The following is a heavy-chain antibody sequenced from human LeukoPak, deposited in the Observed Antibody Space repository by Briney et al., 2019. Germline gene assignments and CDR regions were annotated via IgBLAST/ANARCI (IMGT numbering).Heavy chain of an antibody. CDR3: ARDQSGSYSGTDNWFDP. V-gene: IGHV1-2*02. CDR2: INPNSGGT. J-gene: IGHJ5*02. D-gene: IGHD1-26*01. Sequence: GASVKVSCKASGYTFTGYYMHWVRQAPGQGLEWMGWINPNSGGTNYAQKFRGRVTMTRDTSISTAYMELSRLRSDDTAVYYCARDQSGSYSGTDNWFDPWGQGTLVTVSS. CDR1: GYTFTGYY.